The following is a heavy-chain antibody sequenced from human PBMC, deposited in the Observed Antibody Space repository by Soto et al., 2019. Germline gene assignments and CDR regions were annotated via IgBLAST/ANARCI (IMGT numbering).Heavy chain of an antibody. CDR1: GFSLSTSGVG. Sequence: QITLKESGPTLVKPTQTLTLTCTFSGFSLSTSGVGVGWIRQPPGKALEWLALIYGDDDKRYSPSLESRLTIPKDTAKNQVVLSMTNMDPVDTGTYFCEHRLTGIGIDTWGHGTLVTVSS. CDR2: IYGDDDK. CDR3: EHRLTGIGIDT. V-gene: IGHV2-5*02. J-gene: IGHJ5*01. D-gene: IGHD6-13*01.